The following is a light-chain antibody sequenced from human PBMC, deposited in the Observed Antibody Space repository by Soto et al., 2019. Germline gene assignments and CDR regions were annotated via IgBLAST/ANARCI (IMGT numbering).Light chain of an antibody. CDR3: QQYGPSSRT. J-gene: IGKJ2*01. Sequence: ETVLTQSPGTLSLSPGETTTLSCRASQSFSSRYLAWYQQKPGQAPRLLIYGTSNRATGVPDRFSGSGSGTDFTLTITRLEPEDFAVYYCQQYGPSSRTFGQGTKLEIK. V-gene: IGKV3-20*01. CDR2: GTS. CDR1: QSFSSRY.